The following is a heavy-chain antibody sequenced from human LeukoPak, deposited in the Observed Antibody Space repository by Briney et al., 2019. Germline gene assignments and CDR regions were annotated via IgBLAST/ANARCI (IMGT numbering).Heavy chain of an antibody. CDR3: AKDSGARALRDIFDY. Sequence: PGGSLRLFCAASGFTFSSYAMTWVRQPPGKGLEWVSGISGCGGKTYYADSVKGRFTISRDNSKNTLYLQMNSLRAADTALYYCAKDSGARALRDIFDYWGQGTLVTVSS. D-gene: IGHD2-15*01. CDR2: ISGCGGKT. J-gene: IGHJ4*02. CDR1: GFTFSSYA. V-gene: IGHV3-23*01.